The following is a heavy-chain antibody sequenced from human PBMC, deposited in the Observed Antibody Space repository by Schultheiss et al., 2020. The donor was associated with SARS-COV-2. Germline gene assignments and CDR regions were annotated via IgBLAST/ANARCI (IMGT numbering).Heavy chain of an antibody. Sequence: GGSLRLSCAASGFTVSSNYMSWVRQAPGKGLEWVSVIYSGGSTYYADSVKGRFTISRDNSKNTLYLQMNSLRAEDTALYYCARDRGSFTYHFEDWGQGTLVTVSS. CDR2: IYSGGST. D-gene: IGHD3-16*01. V-gene: IGHV3-53*01. CDR1: GFTVSSNY. J-gene: IGHJ4*02. CDR3: ARDRGSFTYHFED.